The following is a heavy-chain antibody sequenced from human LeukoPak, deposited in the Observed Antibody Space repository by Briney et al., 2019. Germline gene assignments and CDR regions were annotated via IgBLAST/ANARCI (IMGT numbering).Heavy chain of an antibody. J-gene: IGHJ4*02. V-gene: IGHV3-21*01. D-gene: IGHD5-12*01. CDR2: ISSSSSYI. Sequence: PGGSLRLSCAASGFTFSSYSMNWVRQAPGKGLEWVSSISSSSSYIYYADSVKGRFTISRDNAKNSLYLQMNSLRAEDTAVYYCARDKNGYSGYLAPPPDYWGQGTLVTVSS. CDR1: GFTFSSYS. CDR3: ARDKNGYSGYLAPPPDY.